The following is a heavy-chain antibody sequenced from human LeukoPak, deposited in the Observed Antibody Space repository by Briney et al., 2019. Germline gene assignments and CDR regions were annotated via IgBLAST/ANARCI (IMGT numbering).Heavy chain of an antibody. Sequence: ASVKVSCKASGYTFTSYGISWVLQAPGQGLEWMGWISAYNGNTNYAQKLQGRVTMTTDTSTSTAYMELRSLRSDDTAVYYCARDHPRLRGRSGIDYWGQGTLVTVSS. J-gene: IGHJ4*02. CDR3: ARDHPRLRGRSGIDY. V-gene: IGHV1-18*01. D-gene: IGHD4-17*01. CDR2: ISAYNGNT. CDR1: GYTFTSYG.